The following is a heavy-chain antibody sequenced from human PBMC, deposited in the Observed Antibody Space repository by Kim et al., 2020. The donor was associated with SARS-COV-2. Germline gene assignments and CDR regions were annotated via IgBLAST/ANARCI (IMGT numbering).Heavy chain of an antibody. J-gene: IGHJ3*02. D-gene: IGHD6-19*01. CDR1: GFTFSSYW. Sequence: GGSLRLSCAASGFTFSSYWMTWVRQAPGKGLEWVANIKQDGNQKYYVDSVKGRFTISRDNAKNSLYLQMNSLRAEDTAVYYCAREGDLYSSGKDAFDIWGQGTMVTVSS. V-gene: IGHV3-7*01. CDR3: AREGDLYSSGKDAFDI. CDR2: IKQDGNQK.